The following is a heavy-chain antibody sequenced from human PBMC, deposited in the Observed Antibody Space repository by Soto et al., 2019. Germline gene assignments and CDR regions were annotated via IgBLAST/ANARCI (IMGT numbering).Heavy chain of an antibody. V-gene: IGHV3-23*01. CDR2: LSGSGGHT. J-gene: IGHJ4*02. CDR1: GFTFSNFA. Sequence: GGSLRLSCAASGFTFSNFAMCWVRQAPGKGLEWVSALSGSGGHTYYADSVKGRFTISRDNSKNSLYLQMNSLTAEDTAIYYCAKYLDLEFLDYLNFWVQGTLVTVSS. CDR3: AKYLDLEFLDYLNF. D-gene: IGHD1-1*01.